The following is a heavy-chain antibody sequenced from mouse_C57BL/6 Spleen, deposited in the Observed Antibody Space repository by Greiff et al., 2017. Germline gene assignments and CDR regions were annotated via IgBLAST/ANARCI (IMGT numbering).Heavy chain of an antibody. CDR2: IDPSDSET. Sequence: QVQLQQPGAELVRPGSSVKLSCKASGYTFTSYWMHWVKQRPIQGLEWIGNIDPSDSETHYNQKFKDKATLTVDKSSSTAYMQLSSLTSEDSAVYYGARSRYSNYYFDYGGQGTTLTVSS. D-gene: IGHD2-5*01. CDR3: ARSRYSNYYFDY. V-gene: IGHV1-52*01. J-gene: IGHJ2*01. CDR1: GYTFTSYW.